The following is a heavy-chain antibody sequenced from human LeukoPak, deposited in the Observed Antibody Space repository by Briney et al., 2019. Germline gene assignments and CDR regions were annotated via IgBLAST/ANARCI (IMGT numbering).Heavy chain of an antibody. V-gene: IGHV4-59*01. CDR3: ARGPRCLGYCSSTSPNGAFDI. CDR1: GGSISSYY. J-gene: IGHJ3*02. CDR2: IYYSGST. D-gene: IGHD2-2*01. Sequence: SETLSLTCTVSGGSISSYYWSWIRQPPGKGPEWIGYIYYSGSTNYNPSLKSRVTMSIDTSKSQFSLKLSSVTAADTAVYYCARGPRCLGYCSSTSPNGAFDIWGQGTMVTVSS.